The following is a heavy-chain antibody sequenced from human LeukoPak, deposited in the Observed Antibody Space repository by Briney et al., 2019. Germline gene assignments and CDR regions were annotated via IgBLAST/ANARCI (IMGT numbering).Heavy chain of an antibody. V-gene: IGHV4-39*01. J-gene: IGHJ3*02. CDR3: ASYTSTIDDAFDI. CDR1: DGSISSSSYY. D-gene: IGHD5-24*01. Sequence: PSETLSLTCTVSDGSISSSSYYWGWIRQPPGKGLEWIGSIYYSGSTYYNPSLKSRVTISVDTSKNQFSLKLSSVTAADTAVYYCASYTSTIDDAFDIWGQGTMVTVSS. CDR2: IYYSGST.